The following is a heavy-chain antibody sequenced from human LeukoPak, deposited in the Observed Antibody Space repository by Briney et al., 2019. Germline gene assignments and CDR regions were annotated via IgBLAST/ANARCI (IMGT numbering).Heavy chain of an antibody. CDR3: ARDQGIYGSGSSFDY. Sequence: GGSLRLSCAASGFTFSGSAMHWVRQASGKGLEWVGRIRSKANSYATAYAASVKGRFTISRDDSKNTVYLQMNSLRAEDTAVYYCARDQGIYGSGSSFDYWGQGTLVTVSS. CDR2: IRSKANSYAT. V-gene: IGHV3-73*01. J-gene: IGHJ4*02. CDR1: GFTFSGSA. D-gene: IGHD3-10*01.